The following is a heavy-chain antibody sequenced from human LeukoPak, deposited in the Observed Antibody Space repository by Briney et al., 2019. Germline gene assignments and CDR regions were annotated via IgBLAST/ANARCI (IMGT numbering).Heavy chain of an antibody. CDR1: GFTLSKHP. D-gene: IGHD2-8*01. V-gene: IGHV3-23*01. Sequence: GGSLRLSCAASGFTLSKHPMYWVRQAPGKGLEWVSSLSDTGDSRHYADSVKGRFTISRDSARSALYLQMNSQRAEDTAVYYCAKGDCASGSCYFDDWGQGSQVTVSS. CDR2: LSDTGDSR. J-gene: IGHJ4*02. CDR3: AKGDCASGSCYFDD.